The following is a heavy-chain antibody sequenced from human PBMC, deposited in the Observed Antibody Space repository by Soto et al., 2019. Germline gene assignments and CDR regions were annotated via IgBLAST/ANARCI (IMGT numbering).Heavy chain of an antibody. CDR3: ARRGDIVVVVAATLGFDY. CDR2: INHSGST. D-gene: IGHD2-15*01. J-gene: IGHJ4*02. V-gene: IGHV4-34*01. CDR1: GGSFSGYY. Sequence: SETLSLTCAVYGGSFSGYYWSWIRQPPGKGLEWIGEINHSGSTNYNPSLKSRVTISVDTSKNQFSLKLSSVTAADTAVYYCARRGDIVVVVAATLGFDYWGQGTLVTVSS.